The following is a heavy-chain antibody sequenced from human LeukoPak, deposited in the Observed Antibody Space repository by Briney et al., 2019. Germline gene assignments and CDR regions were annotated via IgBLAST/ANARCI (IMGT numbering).Heavy chain of an antibody. CDR3: ASYSSSSGGFDY. CDR2: TYYRSKWFN. J-gene: IGHJ4*02. Sequence: SQTLSLTCAISGDSVSSVSAAWNWIRQSPSRGLEWLGRTYYRSKWFNDYAPSVKSRITINPDTSKNHFSLQLNSVTPEDTAVYYCASYSSSSGGFDYWGQGTLVTVSS. CDR1: GDSVSSVSAA. D-gene: IGHD6-6*01. V-gene: IGHV6-1*01.